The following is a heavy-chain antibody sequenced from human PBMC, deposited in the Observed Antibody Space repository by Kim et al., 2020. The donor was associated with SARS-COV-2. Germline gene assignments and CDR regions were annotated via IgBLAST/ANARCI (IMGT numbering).Heavy chain of an antibody. Sequence: STSLKTRLTISKDTSKNQVVLTMTNMDPVDTATYYCARQTDFWSGYSFDYWGQGTLVTVSS. V-gene: IGHV2-70*01. D-gene: IGHD3-3*01. CDR3: ARQTDFWSGYSFDY. J-gene: IGHJ4*02.